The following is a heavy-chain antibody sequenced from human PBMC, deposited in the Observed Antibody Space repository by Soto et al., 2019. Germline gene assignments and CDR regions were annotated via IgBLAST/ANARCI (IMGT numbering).Heavy chain of an antibody. CDR2: INAGNGNT. D-gene: IGHD3-22*01. Sequence: QVQLVQSGAEVKKPGASVKVSCKASGYTFTSYAMHWVHQAPGQRLEWMGWINAGNGNTKYSQKFQGRVTITRDTSASTAYMELSSLRSEDTAVYYCARAEVVSGDFDYWGQGTLVTVSS. CDR3: ARAEVVSGDFDY. V-gene: IGHV1-3*01. J-gene: IGHJ4*02. CDR1: GYTFTSYA.